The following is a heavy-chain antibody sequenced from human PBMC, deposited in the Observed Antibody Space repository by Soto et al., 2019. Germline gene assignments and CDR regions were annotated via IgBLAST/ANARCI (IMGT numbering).Heavy chain of an antibody. CDR2: ISGSGGST. Sequence: EVQLLESGGGLVQPGGSLRLSCAASGFTFSRYAMSWVRQAPGKGLECVSAISGSGGSTYYADSVKGRFTISRDNPKNTLYLQMNSLRAEYTAVYYCAKSRYCSSTSCYTEYLDYWGQRTLVTVSS. V-gene: IGHV3-23*01. J-gene: IGHJ4*02. CDR3: AKSRYCSSTSCYTEYLDY. CDR1: GFTFSRYA. D-gene: IGHD2-2*02.